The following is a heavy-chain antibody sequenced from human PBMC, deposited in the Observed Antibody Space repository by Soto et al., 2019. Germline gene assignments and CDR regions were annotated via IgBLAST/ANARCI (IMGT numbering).Heavy chain of an antibody. CDR3: ARGTTGTTDYYYYMDV. CDR2: IYYSGST. Sequence: SETLSLTCTVSGGSISSGGYYWSWIRQHPGKGLEWIGYIYYSGSTYYNPSLKSRVTISVDTSKNQFSLKLSSVTAADTAVYYCARGTTGTTDYYYYMDVWGKGTTVTVSS. V-gene: IGHV4-31*03. CDR1: GGSISSGGYY. D-gene: IGHD1-7*01. J-gene: IGHJ6*03.